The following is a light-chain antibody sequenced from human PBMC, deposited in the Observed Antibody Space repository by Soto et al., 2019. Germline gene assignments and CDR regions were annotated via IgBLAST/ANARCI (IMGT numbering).Light chain of an antibody. CDR2: KAS. Sequence: DIQMTQSPSTLSDSSGDRVTITWRASQTISSRLAWYQQKPGKAPKLLIYKASTITSGVPSRFSGSGSGTEFTLTISSLQPDDFAAYYCQHYNSYSGAFGQGTKVDIK. V-gene: IGKV1-5*03. CDR1: QTISSR. CDR3: QHYNSYSGA. J-gene: IGKJ1*01.